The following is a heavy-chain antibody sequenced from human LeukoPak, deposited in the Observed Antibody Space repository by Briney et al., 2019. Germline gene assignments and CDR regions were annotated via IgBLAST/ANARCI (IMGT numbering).Heavy chain of an antibody. CDR2: LYYSGST. CDR1: GDSISSSS. Sequence: PSETLSLTCTVSGDSISSSSWSWIRQPPGKGLEWIGYLYYSGSTSYNPSLESRVTISIDTSKNQLSLKLSSVTAADTAVYYCARPRGYYYGMDVWGQGTTVTVSS. J-gene: IGHJ6*02. CDR3: ARPRGYYYGMDV. V-gene: IGHV4-59*01.